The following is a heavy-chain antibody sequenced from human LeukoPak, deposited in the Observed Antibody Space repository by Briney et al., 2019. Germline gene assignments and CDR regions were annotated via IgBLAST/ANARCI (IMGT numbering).Heavy chain of an antibody. CDR1: GYTLTELS. J-gene: IGHJ5*02. CDR3: ATIIVATINWFDP. D-gene: IGHD5-12*01. Sequence: ASVKVSCRVSGYTLTELSMHWVRQAPGEGLEWMGGFDPEDGETIYAQKFQGRVTMTEDTSTDTAYMELSSLRSEDTAVYYCATIIVATINWFDPWGQGTLVTVSS. V-gene: IGHV1-24*01. CDR2: FDPEDGET.